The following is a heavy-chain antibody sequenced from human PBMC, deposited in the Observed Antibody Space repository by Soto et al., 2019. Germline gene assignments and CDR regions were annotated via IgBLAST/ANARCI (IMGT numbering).Heavy chain of an antibody. CDR1: GGSFSGYY. V-gene: IGHV4-34*01. CDR3: AREFGAARSVYFDY. CDR2: INHSGST. Sequence: PSETLSLTFAVYGGSFSGYYWSWIRQPPGKGLEWIGEINHSGSTNYNPSLKSRVTISVDTSKNQFSLKLSSVTAADTAVYYCAREFGAARSVYFDYWGQGTLVTVSS. J-gene: IGHJ4*02. D-gene: IGHD6-6*01.